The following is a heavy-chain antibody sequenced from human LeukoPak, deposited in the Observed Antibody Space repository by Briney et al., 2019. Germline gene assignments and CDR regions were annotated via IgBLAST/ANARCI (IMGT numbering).Heavy chain of an antibody. Sequence: SETLSLTCTVSGVSISNYYWSWIRQPPGKGLEWIGYIHYSGSTSYTPSLKSRVTISVDTSKKQFSLKLGSVTAADTAVYYCARVEEGYGSGRRENYYYYYMDVWGKGTTVTISS. D-gene: IGHD3-10*01. CDR2: IHYSGST. J-gene: IGHJ6*03. CDR3: ARVEEGYGSGRRENYYYYYMDV. CDR1: GVSISNYY. V-gene: IGHV4-59*01.